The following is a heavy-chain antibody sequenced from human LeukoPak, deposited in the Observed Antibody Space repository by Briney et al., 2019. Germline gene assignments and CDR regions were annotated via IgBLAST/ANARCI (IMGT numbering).Heavy chain of an antibody. V-gene: IGHV1-18*01. CDR3: ARDDYYGSGSYPPEYYGMDV. CDR1: GYTFTSYG. D-gene: IGHD3-10*01. J-gene: IGHJ6*02. CDR2: ISAYNSNT. Sequence: ASVKVSCKASGYTFTSYGISWVRQAPGQGLEWMGWISAYNSNTNYAQKLQGRVTMTTDTSTSTAYMELRSLRSDDTAVYYCARDDYYGSGSYPPEYYGMDVWGQGTTVTVSS.